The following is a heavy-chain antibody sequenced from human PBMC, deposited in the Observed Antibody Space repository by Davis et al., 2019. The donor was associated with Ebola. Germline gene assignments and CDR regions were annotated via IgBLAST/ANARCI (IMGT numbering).Heavy chain of an antibody. D-gene: IGHD2-2*01. CDR3: AREERYCGTHSCEIRYFDY. CDR1: GFIFSTYS. Sequence: GESLKISCAGSGFIFSTYSMNWVRQAPGKGLEWVSSISFTGDSKYYADPLKGRFTISRDNSKNSLSLQMNSLRAKDTAVYYCAREERYCGTHSCEIRYFDYWGQGIPVIVSS. CDR2: ISFTGDSK. V-gene: IGHV3-21*01. J-gene: IGHJ4*02.